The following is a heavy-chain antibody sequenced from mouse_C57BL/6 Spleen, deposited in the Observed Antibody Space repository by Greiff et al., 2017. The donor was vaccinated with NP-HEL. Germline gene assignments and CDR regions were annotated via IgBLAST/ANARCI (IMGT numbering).Heavy chain of an antibody. D-gene: IGHD2-2*01. CDR1: GYSITSGYY. Sequence: EVQLQQSGPGLVKPSQSLSLTCSVTGYSITSGYYWNWIRQFPGNKLEWMGYISYDGSNNYNPSLKNRISITRDTSKNQFFLKLNSVTTEDTATYYCARDYYGYDWYFDVWGTGTTVTVSS. J-gene: IGHJ1*03. V-gene: IGHV3-6*01. CDR2: ISYDGSN. CDR3: ARDYYGYDWYFDV.